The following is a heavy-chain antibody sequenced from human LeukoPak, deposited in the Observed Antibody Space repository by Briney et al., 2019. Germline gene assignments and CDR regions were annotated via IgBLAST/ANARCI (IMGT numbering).Heavy chain of an antibody. CDR2: INPSGGST. V-gene: IGHV1-46*01. CDR3: ARVGGYDRRYWYFDL. D-gene: IGHD5-12*01. J-gene: IGHJ2*01. CDR1: GYTFTSYY. Sequence: ASVKVSCKASGYTFTSYYMHWVRQAPGQGLEWMGIINPSGGSTSYAQKFQGRVTMTRDTSTSTVYMELSSLRSEDTAVYYCARVGGYDRRYWYFDLWGRGTLVTVSS.